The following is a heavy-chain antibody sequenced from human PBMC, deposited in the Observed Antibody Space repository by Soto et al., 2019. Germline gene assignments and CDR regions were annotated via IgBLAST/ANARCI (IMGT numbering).Heavy chain of an antibody. J-gene: IGHJ4*02. CDR2: IMPVSGRP. D-gene: IGHD3-22*01. V-gene: IGHV1-69*13. CDR3: ARQFDYDTSGYYYAY. CDR1: GGTFSKNT. Sequence: GASVKVSCKASGGTFSKNTISWVRQAPGQGLEWMGGIMPVSGRPNYAQKFQGRVTITADEYTRTAYMELSRLKSDDTAVYYCARQFDYDTSGYYYAYWGQGTQVTVS.